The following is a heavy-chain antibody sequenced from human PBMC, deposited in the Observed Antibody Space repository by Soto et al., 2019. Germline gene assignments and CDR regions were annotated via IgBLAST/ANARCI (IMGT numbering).Heavy chain of an antibody. J-gene: IGHJ3*02. Sequence: QVQLVQSGAEVKKPGASVKVSCKASGYTFTSYGISWVRQAPGQGLEWMGWISAYNGNTNYAQKLQGRVTMTTDTATSTAYMELRSLRSDDTAVYYCASHDMITFGGPAGTGNDAFYIWGQGTMVTVSS. D-gene: IGHD3-16*01. CDR3: ASHDMITFGGPAGTGNDAFYI. V-gene: IGHV1-18*01. CDR2: ISAYNGNT. CDR1: GYTFTSYG.